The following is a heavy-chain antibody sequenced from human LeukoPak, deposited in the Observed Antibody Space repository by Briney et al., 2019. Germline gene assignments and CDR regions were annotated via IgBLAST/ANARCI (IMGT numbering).Heavy chain of an antibody. V-gene: IGHV1-69*13. CDR1: GGTFSSYA. CDR2: IIPILGTA. D-gene: IGHD2-2*01. CDR3: ARGVLGRYQLPTFDY. Sequence: SVKVSCKASGGTFSSYAMSWVRQAPGQGLEWMGGIIPILGTANYAQKFQGRVTITADESTSTAYMELSSLRSEDTAVYYCARGVLGRYQLPTFDYWGQGTLVTVSS. J-gene: IGHJ4*02.